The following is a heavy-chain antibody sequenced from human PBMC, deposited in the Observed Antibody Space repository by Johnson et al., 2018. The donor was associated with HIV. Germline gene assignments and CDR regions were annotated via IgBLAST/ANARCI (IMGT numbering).Heavy chain of an antibody. CDR2: IGSAGDT. CDR3: TRWGTVAAAGRGVVGGDAFDI. J-gene: IGHJ3*02. Sequence: VQLVESGGGLVQPGGSLRLSCAASGFTFSSYDMHWVRQATGKGLEWVSTIGSAGDTYYPGSVKGRFTLSRENAKSSLSLQMNSLRVGDTAVYYCTRWGTVAAAGRGVVGGDAFDIWGQGTMVTVSS. CDR1: GFTFSSYD. V-gene: IGHV3-13*01. D-gene: IGHD6-13*01.